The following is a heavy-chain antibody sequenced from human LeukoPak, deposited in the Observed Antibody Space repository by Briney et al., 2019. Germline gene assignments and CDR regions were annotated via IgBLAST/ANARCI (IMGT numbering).Heavy chain of an antibody. Sequence: GASVKVSCKVSGYTLTELSMHWVRQAPGKGLEWMGGFDPEDGETIYAQKFQGRVTMTRDTSTSTVYMELSSLRSEDTAVYYCARDRSSTPSYWGQGTLVTVSS. CDR2: FDPEDGET. CDR1: GYTLTELS. V-gene: IGHV1-24*01. CDR3: ARDRSSTPSY. J-gene: IGHJ4*02. D-gene: IGHD6-13*01.